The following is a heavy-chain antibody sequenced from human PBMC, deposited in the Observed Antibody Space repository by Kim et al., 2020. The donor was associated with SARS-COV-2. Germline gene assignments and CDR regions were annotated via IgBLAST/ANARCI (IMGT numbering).Heavy chain of an antibody. V-gene: IGHV4-59*08. CDR2: IYYSGST. Sequence: SETLSLTCTVSGGSISSYYWTWIRQPPGKGLEWIGYIYYSGSTNYNPSLKSRVTISVDTSKNQFSLKLSSVTAADTAVYYCARPGLGYSGYGAFGGVIANPMHAFDIWGQGTMVTVSS. D-gene: IGHD3-16*02. J-gene: IGHJ3*02. CDR1: GGSISSYY. CDR3: ARPGLGYSGYGAFGGVIANPMHAFDI.